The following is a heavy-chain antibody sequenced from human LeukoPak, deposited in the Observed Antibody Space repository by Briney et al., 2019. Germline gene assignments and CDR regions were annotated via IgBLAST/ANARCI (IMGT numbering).Heavy chain of an antibody. CDR1: GGSINNYY. CDR2: IYSSGST. J-gene: IGHJ5*02. Sequence: PSETLSLTCNVSGGSINNYYWSWIRQPPGKGLEWIGYIYSSGSTNYNPSLKSRVIISVDTSKNQFSLKLSSVTAADTAVYYCARRTLCCGERFDPWGQGTLVTVSS. V-gene: IGHV4-59*08. D-gene: IGHD3-16*01. CDR3: ARRTLCCGERFDP.